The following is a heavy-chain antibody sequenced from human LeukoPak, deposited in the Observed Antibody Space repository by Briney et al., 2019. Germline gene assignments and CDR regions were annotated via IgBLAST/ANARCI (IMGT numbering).Heavy chain of an antibody. Sequence: PGGSLRLSCTASGFTFGDYAMNWVRQAPGKGLEWVGFIRSKAYGGATEYAASVRGRFTVSRDDSKSIAYLQMNSLKTEDTAVYYCARVVLPAAMPFDYWGQGTLVTDSS. CDR2: IRSKAYGGAT. V-gene: IGHV3-49*04. CDR1: GFTFGDYA. CDR3: ARVVLPAAMPFDY. D-gene: IGHD2-2*01. J-gene: IGHJ4*02.